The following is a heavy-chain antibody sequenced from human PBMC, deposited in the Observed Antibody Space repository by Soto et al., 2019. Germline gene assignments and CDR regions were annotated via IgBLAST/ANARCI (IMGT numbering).Heavy chain of an antibody. D-gene: IGHD1-26*01. J-gene: IGHJ4*02. V-gene: IGHV3-74*01. CDR3: ARGGAMGVDY. CDR1: GFTFNTHW. CDR2: IYFDGITT. Sequence: EVQLVESGGGVVQPGGSLRLSCTASGFTFNTHWMHWVRQAPGKGLVWVSRIYFDGITTNYADSVKGRLTVSRDNAKKTVYLHVNPLRDEDTAVYYCARGGAMGVDYWGQGTLVTVSS.